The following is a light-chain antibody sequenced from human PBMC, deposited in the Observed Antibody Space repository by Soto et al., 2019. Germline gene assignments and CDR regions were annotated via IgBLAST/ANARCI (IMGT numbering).Light chain of an antibody. Sequence: EIVLTQSPGTLSLSPGERATLSCRASQSVSSSYLAWYQQKAGQAPRLLIYGASSRATGIPDRFSGSGSGTDFTLTISRQEPEDFAVYYCQQYGSSPPWTFGQGTKVEIK. J-gene: IGKJ1*01. CDR3: QQYGSSPPWT. V-gene: IGKV3-20*01. CDR2: GAS. CDR1: QSVSSSY.